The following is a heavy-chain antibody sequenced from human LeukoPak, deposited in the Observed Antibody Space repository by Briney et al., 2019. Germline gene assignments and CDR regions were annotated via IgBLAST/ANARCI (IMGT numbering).Heavy chain of an antibody. CDR3: ARAGNTRFDY. CDR2: ISGSDGST. V-gene: IGHV3-23*01. CDR1: GFTFSSSA. D-gene: IGHD2/OR15-2a*01. Sequence: GGSLRLSCAASGFTFSSSAMSWVRQAPGKGLEWVSGISGSDGSTYYADSVKGRFTISRDNSKNTLYLQMNSLRAEDTAVYYCARAGNTRFDYWGQGTLVTVSS. J-gene: IGHJ4*02.